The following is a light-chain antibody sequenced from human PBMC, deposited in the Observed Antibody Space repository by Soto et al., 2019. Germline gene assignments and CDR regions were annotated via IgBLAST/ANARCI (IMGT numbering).Light chain of an antibody. CDR3: ATWDDSLSGVV. J-gene: IGLJ2*01. CDR2: NSD. Sequence: QSVLTQPPSASGTPGQRVTISCSGSNSNIGSNPVNWYQHFPGTAPKLLIYNSDQRPSGVPDRFSGSKSGTSASLAISGLQSEDEADYYCATWDDSLSGVVFGGGTKPPS. CDR1: NSNIGSNP. V-gene: IGLV1-44*01.